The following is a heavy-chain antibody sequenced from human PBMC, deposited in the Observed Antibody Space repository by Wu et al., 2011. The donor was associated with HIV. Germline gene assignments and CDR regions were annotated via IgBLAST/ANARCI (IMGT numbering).Heavy chain of an antibody. Sequence: SGAPSVIMLSAGCDRPLDKDLTGWAESSLSFGTANYAQKFQGRVTITTDESTSTAYMELSSLRSEDTAIYYCASPAGGWLQSGVGEAFDIWGQGTLVTVSS. CDR3: ASPAGGWLQSGVGEAFDI. CDR1: GAPSVIML. D-gene: IGHD5-24*01. J-gene: IGHJ3*02. V-gene: IGHV1-69*05. CDR2: SSLSFGTA.